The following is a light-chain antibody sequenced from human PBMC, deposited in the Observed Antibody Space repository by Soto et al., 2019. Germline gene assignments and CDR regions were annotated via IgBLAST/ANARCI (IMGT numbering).Light chain of an antibody. Sequence: QSALTQPASVSGSPGQSITISCTGTSSDVGRYNYVSWYQQHPGKAPKLMIYEVSNRPSGVSNRFSASKSGNTASPTISGLQAEDEADYYCTSYTSSTTWVFGGGTQLTVL. CDR1: SSDVGRYNY. V-gene: IGLV2-14*01. CDR2: EVS. CDR3: TSYTSSTTWV. J-gene: IGLJ7*01.